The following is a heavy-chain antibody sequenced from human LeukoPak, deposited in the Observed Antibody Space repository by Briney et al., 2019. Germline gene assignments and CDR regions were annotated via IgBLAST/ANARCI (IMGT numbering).Heavy chain of an antibody. J-gene: IGHJ4*02. Sequence: PGGSLRLSCAASGFTFSSFSMNWVRQAPGKGLEWVSYISSSGSTTYYADSVKGRFTISRDNSKNTLYLQMNSLRAEDTAVYYCAKSGYNRFDFWGQGTLVTVSS. D-gene: IGHD5-24*01. CDR2: ISSSGSTT. CDR1: GFTFSSFS. CDR3: AKSGYNRFDF. V-gene: IGHV3-48*01.